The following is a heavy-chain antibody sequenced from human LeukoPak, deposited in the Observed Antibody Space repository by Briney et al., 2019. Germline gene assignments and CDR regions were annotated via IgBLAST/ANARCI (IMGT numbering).Heavy chain of an antibody. Sequence: GASVKVSCKASGYTSTSYDINWVRQATGQGRGWMGWMNPNSGNTGYAQKFQGRVTMTRNTSISTAYMELSSLRSEDTAVYYCARGVGYCSSTSCYSGWFDPWGQGTLVTVSS. D-gene: IGHD2-2*01. CDR2: MNPNSGNT. J-gene: IGHJ5*02. CDR1: GYTSTSYD. V-gene: IGHV1-8*01. CDR3: ARGVGYCSSTSCYSGWFDP.